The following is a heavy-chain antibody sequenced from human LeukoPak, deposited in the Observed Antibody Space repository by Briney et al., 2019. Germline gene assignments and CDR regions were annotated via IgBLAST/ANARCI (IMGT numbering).Heavy chain of an antibody. Sequence: PSETLSLTCSVSAGSISSSSYYWGWIRQHPGKGLEWIGYIYYSGSTYYNPSLKSRVTLSVDTSKNQFSLKLSSVTAADTAVYYCARDRDYYGSGSGPYFDYWGQGTLVTVSS. CDR2: IYYSGST. CDR1: AGSISSSSYY. D-gene: IGHD3-10*01. V-gene: IGHV4-31*03. CDR3: ARDRDYYGSGSGPYFDY. J-gene: IGHJ4*02.